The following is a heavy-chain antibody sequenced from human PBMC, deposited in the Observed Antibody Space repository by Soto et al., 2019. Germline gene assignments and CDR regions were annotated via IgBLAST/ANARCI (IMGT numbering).Heavy chain of an antibody. D-gene: IGHD3-16*01. CDR1: GYSFTSYW. V-gene: IGHV5-51*01. Sequence: GESLKISCKGSGYSFTSYWIGWVRQMPGKGLEWMGINYPGDSDTRYSPSFQGQVTISADKSISTAYLQWSSLTAADTAMYYCARHGGAGVLIGAFDIWGQGTMVTVSS. CDR3: ARHGGAGVLIGAFDI. J-gene: IGHJ3*02. CDR2: NYPGDSDT.